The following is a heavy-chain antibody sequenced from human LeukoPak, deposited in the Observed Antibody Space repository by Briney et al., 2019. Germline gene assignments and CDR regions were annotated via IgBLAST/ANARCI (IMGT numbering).Heavy chain of an antibody. D-gene: IGHD6-13*01. V-gene: IGHV3-30*18. CDR3: AKNAVSSSWSNYFDY. Sequence: GGSLRLSCAASGFTFSSYGMHWVRRAPGKGLEWVAVISYDGSNKYYADSVKGRFTISRDNSKNTLYLQMNSLRAEDTAVYYCAKNAVSSSWSNYFDYWGQGTLVTVSS. CDR1: GFTFSSYG. CDR2: ISYDGSNK. J-gene: IGHJ4*02.